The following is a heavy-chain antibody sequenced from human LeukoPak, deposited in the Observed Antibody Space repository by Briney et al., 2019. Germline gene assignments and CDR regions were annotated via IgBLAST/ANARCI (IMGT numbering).Heavy chain of an antibody. D-gene: IGHD4-17*01. CDR2: ISGSGGST. CDR3: AKSFTATFLYAFDI. Sequence: GGSLRLSCAASGFTFSSNWMSWVRQAPGKGLEWVSAISGSGGSTYYADSVKGRFTISRDNSKNTLYLQMNSLRAEDTAVYYCAKSFTATFLYAFDIWGQGTMVTVSS. J-gene: IGHJ3*02. CDR1: GFTFSSNW. V-gene: IGHV3-23*01.